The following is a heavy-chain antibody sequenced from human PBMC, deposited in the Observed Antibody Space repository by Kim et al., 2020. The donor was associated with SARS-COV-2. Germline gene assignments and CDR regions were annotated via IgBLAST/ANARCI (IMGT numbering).Heavy chain of an antibody. CDR3: ARDRITIFGVVISNRDYMDV. J-gene: IGHJ6*03. CDR1: GGTFSSYA. CDR2: IIPILGIA. D-gene: IGHD3-3*01. Sequence: SVKVSCKASGGTFSSYAISWVRQAPGQGLEWMGRIIPILGIANYAQKFQGRVTITADKSTSTAYMELSSLRSEDTAVYYCARDRITIFGVVISNRDYMDVWGKGPTVTVSS. V-gene: IGHV1-69*04.